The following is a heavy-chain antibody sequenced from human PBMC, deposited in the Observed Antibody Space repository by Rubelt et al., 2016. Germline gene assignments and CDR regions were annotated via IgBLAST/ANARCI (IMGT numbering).Heavy chain of an antibody. Sequence: EVQLVESGGGLIQPGGSLRLSCAASGFTVSSNYMSWVRQAPGKGLEWVSVIYSGGSTYYADSVKGRFTISRDNSKNTLYLQMNSLRAEDTAVYDCARDERGWSLRAFDIWGQGTMVTVSS. CDR3: ARDERGWSLRAFDI. CDR1: GFTVSSNY. J-gene: IGHJ3*02. V-gene: IGHV3-53*01. CDR2: IYSGGST. D-gene: IGHD6-19*01.